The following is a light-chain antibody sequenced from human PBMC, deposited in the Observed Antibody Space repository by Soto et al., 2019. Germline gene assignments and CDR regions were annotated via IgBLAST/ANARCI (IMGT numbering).Light chain of an antibody. CDR3: AAWDDSLNGPV. Sequence: QSVLTQPPSASGTPGQRVTLSCSGSSSNIGSNTVNWYQQLPGTAPKLLIYSNNQRPSGVPERFSGSKSGTSASLAISGLQDEDEPDYYCAAWDDSLNGPVFGRGTKLTVL. J-gene: IGLJ2*01. CDR1: SSNIGSNT. CDR2: SNN. V-gene: IGLV1-44*01.